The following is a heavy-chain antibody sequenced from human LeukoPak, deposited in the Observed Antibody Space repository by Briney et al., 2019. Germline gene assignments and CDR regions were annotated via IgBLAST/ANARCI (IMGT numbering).Heavy chain of an antibody. V-gene: IGHV4-61*02. CDR3: ARELYDFWSGYWHNWFDP. CDR1: GGSISSGSYY. CDR2: IYTSVST. D-gene: IGHD3-3*01. J-gene: IGHJ5*02. Sequence: PSETLSLTCTVSGGSISSGSYYWSWIRQPAGKGLEWIGRIYTSVSTNYNPSLKSRITISVDTSKNQFSLKLSSVTAADTAVYYCARELYDFWSGYWHNWFDPWGQGTLVTVSS.